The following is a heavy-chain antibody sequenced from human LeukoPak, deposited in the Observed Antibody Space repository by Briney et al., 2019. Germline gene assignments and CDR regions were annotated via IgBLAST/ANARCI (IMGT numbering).Heavy chain of an antibody. D-gene: IGHD3-3*01. CDR2: ISYDGSNK. CDR3: ARGVQVTIFGVVIGYGIDV. J-gene: IGHJ6*02. CDR1: GFTFSSYS. Sequence: GGSLRLSCAASGFTFSSYSMRWVRQAPGKGLEWVAVISYDGSNKYYADSVKGRFTISRDNSKNTLYLQMNSLRAEDTAVYYWARGVQVTIFGVVIGYGIDVWGQGTTVTVSS. V-gene: IGHV3-30-3*01.